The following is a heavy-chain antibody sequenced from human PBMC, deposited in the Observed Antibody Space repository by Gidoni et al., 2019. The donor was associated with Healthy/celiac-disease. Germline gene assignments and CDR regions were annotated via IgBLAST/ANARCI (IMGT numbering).Heavy chain of an antibody. CDR2: ISGSGGST. CDR3: AKGSFCSSTSCYFFPYYFDY. J-gene: IGHJ4*02. V-gene: IGHV3-23*01. CDR1: VFTFSSHA. Sequence: EVQLLESGGGLVQPGGSLRLSCAASVFTFSSHAMSWVRQAPGKGLEWVSAISGSGGSTYYADSVKGRFTISRDNSKNTLYLQMNSLRAEDTAVYYCAKGSFCSSTSCYFFPYYFDYWGQGTLVTVSS. D-gene: IGHD2-2*01.